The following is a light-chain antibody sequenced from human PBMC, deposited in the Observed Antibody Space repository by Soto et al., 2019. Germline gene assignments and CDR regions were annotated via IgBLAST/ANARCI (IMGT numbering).Light chain of an antibody. Sequence: EIVLTQSPGTLSLSPGEVDTLSCGASQSVSSSYLAWYQQAPRLLIYGASTRATGIPDRFSGSGSGTGFTLTISRLEPEDFAVYYCQQCGCSPPPITSGQGTRLEIK. CDR3: QQCGCSPPPIT. CDR1: QSVSSSY. V-gene: IGKV3-20*01. J-gene: IGKJ5*01. CDR2: GAS.